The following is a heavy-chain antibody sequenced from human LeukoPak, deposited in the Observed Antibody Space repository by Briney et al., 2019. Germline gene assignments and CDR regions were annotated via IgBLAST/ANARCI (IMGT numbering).Heavy chain of an antibody. Sequence: MPSETLSLTCTVSGGSISSYYWSWIRQPPGKGLGWIGYIYYSGSTNYNPSLKSRVTISVDTSKNQFSLKLSSVTAADTAVYYCARSSKRYYYGMDVWGQGTTVTVSS. CDR1: GGSISSYY. J-gene: IGHJ6*02. CDR3: ARSSKRYYYGMDV. CDR2: IYYSGST. V-gene: IGHV4-59*08.